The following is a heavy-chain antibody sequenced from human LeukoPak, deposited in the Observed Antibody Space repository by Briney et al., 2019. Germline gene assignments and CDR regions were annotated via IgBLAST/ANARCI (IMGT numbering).Heavy chain of an antibody. D-gene: IGHD6-19*01. Sequence: ASVKVSCEASGYTFTSYDINWVRQATGQGLEWMGWMNPNSGNTGYAQKFQGRVTMTRNTSISTAYMELSSLRSEDTAVYYCARRIAVAGYYYYGMDVWGQGTAVTVSS. V-gene: IGHV1-8*01. CDR2: MNPNSGNT. J-gene: IGHJ6*02. CDR1: GYTFTSYD. CDR3: ARRIAVAGYYYYGMDV.